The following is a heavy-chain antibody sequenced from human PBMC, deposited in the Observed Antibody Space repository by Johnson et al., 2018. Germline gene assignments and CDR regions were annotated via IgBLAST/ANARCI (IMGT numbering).Heavy chain of an antibody. V-gene: IGHV1-46*01. CDR1: GYTFTSYY. Sequence: QVQLVQSGAEVRKPGASVKVSCKASGYTFTSYYMNWVRQAPGQGLEWMGIIDARDGSTRHAQKFQGRVTMTRDTSTKTVYMELSSLRSEDTAVYYCARDLQAVPRDGMDVWGQGTTVTVS. CDR2: IDARDGST. D-gene: IGHD3-10*01. J-gene: IGHJ6*02. CDR3: ARDLQAVPRDGMDV.